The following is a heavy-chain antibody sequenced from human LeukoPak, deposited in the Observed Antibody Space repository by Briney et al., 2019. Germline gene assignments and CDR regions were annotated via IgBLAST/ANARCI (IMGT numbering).Heavy chain of an antibody. CDR1: GFTFSSYA. Sequence: GGSLRLSCAASGFTFSSYAMSWVRQAPGKGLEWVSAISGSGGSTYYADSVKGRFTISRDNSKNTLYLQMNSLRAEDTAVYYCAKEIRGSYLNYYYYGMDVWGQGTTVTVSS. D-gene: IGHD1-26*01. J-gene: IGHJ6*02. V-gene: IGHV3-23*01. CDR2: ISGSGGST. CDR3: AKEIRGSYLNYYYYGMDV.